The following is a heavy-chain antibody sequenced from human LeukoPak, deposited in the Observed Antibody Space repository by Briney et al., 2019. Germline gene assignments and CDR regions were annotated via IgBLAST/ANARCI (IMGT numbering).Heavy chain of an antibody. V-gene: IGHV1-2*02. D-gene: IGHD1-26*01. CDR1: GYTFTGYY. Sequence: ASVKVSCKASGYTFTGYYMHWVRQAPGQGPEWMGWLNPDSGGTNYAQKFQARVTMTRDTSITTAYMELKRLTSDDTAVYYCARGAHSGTYFLIDYWGQGTLVTVSS. J-gene: IGHJ4*02. CDR3: ARGAHSGTYFLIDY. CDR2: LNPDSGGT.